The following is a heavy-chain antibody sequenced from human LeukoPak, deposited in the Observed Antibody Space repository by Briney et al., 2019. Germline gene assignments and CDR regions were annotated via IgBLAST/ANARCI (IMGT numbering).Heavy chain of an antibody. V-gene: IGHV4-59*01. CDR1: GGSISSYY. J-gene: IGHJ4*02. CDR3: ARDIAAAGLDY. CDR2: IYYSGST. D-gene: IGHD6-13*01. Sequence: SETLSLTCTVSGGSISSYYWSWIRQPPGKGLEWIGYIYYSGSTNYNPSLKSRVTISVDTSKNQFSLKLSSVTAADTAVYYCARDIAAAGLDYWAREPWSPSPQ.